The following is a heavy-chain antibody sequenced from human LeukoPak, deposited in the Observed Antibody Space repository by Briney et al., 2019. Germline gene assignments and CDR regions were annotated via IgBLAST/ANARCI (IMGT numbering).Heavy chain of an antibody. J-gene: IGHJ2*01. CDR1: GYTLTELS. V-gene: IGHV1-24*01. CDR2: FDPEDGET. D-gene: IGHD3-22*01. CDR3: ATASPPAYYYDSSGRDFDL. Sequence: ASVKVSCKVSGYTLTELSMHWVRQAPGKGPEWMGGFDPEDGETIYAQKFQGRVTMTEDTSTDTAYMELSSLRSEDTAVYYCATASPPAYYYDSSGRDFDLWGRGTLVTVSS.